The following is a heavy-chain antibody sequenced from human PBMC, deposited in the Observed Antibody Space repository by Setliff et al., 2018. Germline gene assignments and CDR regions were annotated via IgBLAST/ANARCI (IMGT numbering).Heavy chain of an antibody. CDR1: GFTFTNYA. V-gene: IGHV3-23*01. D-gene: IGHD1-26*01. J-gene: IGHJ3*02. CDR2: ISGSGGST. CDR3: AKVQRRGWYSYFEDAFDI. Sequence: PGGSLRLSCAASGFTFTNYAMTWVRQAPGKGLQWVSAISGSGGSTYYAESVKGRFAISRDNSKNTLYLDMKRLRVEDTAIYSCAKVQRRGWYSYFEDAFDIWGQGTVVTVS.